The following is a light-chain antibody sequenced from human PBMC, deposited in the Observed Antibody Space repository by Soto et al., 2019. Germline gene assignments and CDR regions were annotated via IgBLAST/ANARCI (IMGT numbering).Light chain of an antibody. V-gene: IGKV3-20*01. CDR3: QQYGSSGT. CDR1: QSVSNNY. Sequence: TQSPSSLSASVGDRVTMTCRTSQSVSNNYLAWYQQKPGQAPRLLIYGASNRATGIPDRLSGSGSGTDFTLTISRLEPEDFAVYYCQQYGSSGTFGQGTKVDIK. J-gene: IGKJ1*01. CDR2: GAS.